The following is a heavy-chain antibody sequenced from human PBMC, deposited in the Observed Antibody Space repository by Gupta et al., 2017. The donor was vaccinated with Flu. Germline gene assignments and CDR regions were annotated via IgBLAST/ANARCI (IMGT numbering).Heavy chain of an antibody. CDR3: AKGGTVGSLIYYYYNMDV. Sequence: QVQLVQSGAEVKTPGSSVKVSCKASGGPFSTYAISWVRQAPGQGLEWVGGINPAFGAPNYAKKFQGRVIITADKSTSTAYMELSSLRSGDTAVYYCAKGGTVGSLIYYYYNMDVWGQWTTVTVSS. CDR1: GGPFSTYA. D-gene: IGHD1/OR15-1a*01. J-gene: IGHJ6*02. V-gene: IGHV1-69*06. CDR2: INPAFGAP.